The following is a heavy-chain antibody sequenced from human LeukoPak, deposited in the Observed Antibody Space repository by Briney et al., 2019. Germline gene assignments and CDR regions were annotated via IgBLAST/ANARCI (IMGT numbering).Heavy chain of an antibody. J-gene: IGHJ4*02. D-gene: IGHD6-19*01. CDR1: GFTFSSYA. V-gene: IGHV3-30-3*01. CDR3: ARGGVLYSSGWYMLDY. Sequence: PGGSLRLSCAASGFTFSSYAMHWVRQAPGKGLEWVAVISYDGSNKYYADSVKGRFTISRDNAKNSLYLQMNSLRAEDTAVYYCARGGVLYSSGWYMLDYWGQGTLVTVSS. CDR2: ISYDGSNK.